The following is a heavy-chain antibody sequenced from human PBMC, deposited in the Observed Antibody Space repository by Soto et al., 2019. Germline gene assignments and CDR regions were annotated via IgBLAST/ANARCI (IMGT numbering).Heavy chain of an antibody. J-gene: IGHJ4*02. Sequence: GGSLRLSCAASGFTFSSYAMSWVRQAPGKGLEWVSAISGSGGSTYYADSVRGRFTISRDNSKNTLYLQLNSLRAEDTAIYYCAKDRQFRSYYESAGHYNNWGQGTLVTVSS. D-gene: IGHD3-10*01. CDR1: GFTFSSYA. V-gene: IGHV3-23*01. CDR3: AKDRQFRSYYESAGHYNN. CDR2: ISGSGGST.